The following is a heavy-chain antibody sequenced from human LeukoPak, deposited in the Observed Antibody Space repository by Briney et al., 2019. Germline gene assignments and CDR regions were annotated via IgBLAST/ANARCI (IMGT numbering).Heavy chain of an antibody. D-gene: IGHD3-22*01. J-gene: IGHJ4*02. V-gene: IGHV5-51*01. CDR2: IYPGDSDT. CDR1: GYSFTSYW. Sequence: GESLKISFKGSGYSFTSYWIGWVRQMPGKGLEWMGIIYPGDSDTRYSPSFQGQVTISADKSISTAYLQWSSLKASDTAMYYCARHPSYYYDSSGYYLPLYFDYWGQGTLVTVSS. CDR3: ARHPSYYYDSSGYYLPLYFDY.